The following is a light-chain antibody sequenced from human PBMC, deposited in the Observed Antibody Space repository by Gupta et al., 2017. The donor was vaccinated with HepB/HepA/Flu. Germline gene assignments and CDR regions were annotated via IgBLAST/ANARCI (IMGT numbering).Light chain of an antibody. Sequence: DIQMTQSPSTLSASIGDRVTITCRASQSISSWLAWYQQKPGKAPNLLIYKASSLESGVPSRFSGRRSGTEFTLTISSLQPDDSATYYCQQYKSDSRTFGQGTKVEIK. CDR2: KAS. V-gene: IGKV1-5*03. CDR3: QQYKSDSRT. J-gene: IGKJ1*01. CDR1: QSISSW.